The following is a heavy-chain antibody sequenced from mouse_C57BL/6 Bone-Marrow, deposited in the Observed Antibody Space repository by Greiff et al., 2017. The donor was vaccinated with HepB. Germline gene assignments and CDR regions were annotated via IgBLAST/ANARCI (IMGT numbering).Heavy chain of an antibody. CDR3: ARHDWDDAMDY. CDR2: ISSGGSYT. V-gene: IGHV5-6*01. J-gene: IGHJ4*01. CDR1: GFTFSSYG. D-gene: IGHD4-1*01. Sequence: EVKLMESGGDLVKPGGSLKLSCAASGFTFSSYGMSWVRQTPDKRLEWVATISSGGSYTYYPDSVKGRFTISRDNAKNTLYLQMSSLKSEDTAMYYCARHDWDDAMDYWGQGTSVTVSS.